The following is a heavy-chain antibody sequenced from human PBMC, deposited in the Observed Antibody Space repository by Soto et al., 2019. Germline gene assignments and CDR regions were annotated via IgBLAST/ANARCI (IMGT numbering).Heavy chain of an antibody. V-gene: IGHV3-21*01. Sequence: LRLSCVASGFTFSSYSMNWVRQAPGKGLEWVSSISSSSSYIYYADSVKGRFTISRDNAKNSLYLQMNSLRAEDTAVYYCARDRTGTRGYYFDYWGQGTLVTVSS. CDR1: GFTFSSYS. CDR3: ARDRTGTRGYYFDY. CDR2: ISSSSSYI. J-gene: IGHJ4*02. D-gene: IGHD3-10*01.